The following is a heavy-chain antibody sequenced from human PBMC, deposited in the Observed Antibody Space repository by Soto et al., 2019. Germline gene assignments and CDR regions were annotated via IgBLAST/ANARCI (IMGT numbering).Heavy chain of an antibody. V-gene: IGHV3-48*04. J-gene: IGHJ4*02. D-gene: IGHD2-15*01. CDR1: GYSFDAYI. CDR3: VRTSLVVAAATREDY. Sequence: VQLVESGGALVQPGGSLRLSCAASGYSFDAYIMNWVRQAPGKGLEWVSSINPRGLTKFYADSVKGRFTISRDNAKNTLYLQMNSLRAEDTAVYYCVRTSLVVAAATREDYWGQGTLVTVSS. CDR2: INPRGLTK.